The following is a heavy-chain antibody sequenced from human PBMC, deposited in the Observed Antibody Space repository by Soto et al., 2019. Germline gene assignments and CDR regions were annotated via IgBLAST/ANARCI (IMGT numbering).Heavy chain of an antibody. CDR2: IGTAGDT. CDR1: GFTFSSYD. Sequence: GGSLRLSCAASGFTFSSYDMHWVRQATGKGLEWVSAIGTAGDTYYPGSVKGRFTISRENAKNSLYLQMNSLRAGDTAESYCARALKGFCRGTGGNRGTYYDLAVWGKGTTVPVS. CDR3: ARALKGFCRGTGGNRGTYYDLAV. J-gene: IGHJ6*03. V-gene: IGHV3-13*01. D-gene: IGHD2-15*01.